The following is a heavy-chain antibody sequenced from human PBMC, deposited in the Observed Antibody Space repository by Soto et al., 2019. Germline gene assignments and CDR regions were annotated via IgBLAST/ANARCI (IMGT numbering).Heavy chain of an antibody. J-gene: IGHJ4*02. D-gene: IGHD2-15*01. CDR3: ARTTTYCSGGSCWESFDY. V-gene: IGHV3-66*01. Sequence: EVQLVESGGGLVQPGGSLRLSCAASGFTVSSNYMSWVRQAPGKGLEGVSVIYSGGSTYYADSVKGSFTISRDNSKNTLFLQMNSLRAEDTAVYYCARTTTYCSGGSCWESFDYWGQGTLVTVSS. CDR2: IYSGGST. CDR1: GFTVSSNY.